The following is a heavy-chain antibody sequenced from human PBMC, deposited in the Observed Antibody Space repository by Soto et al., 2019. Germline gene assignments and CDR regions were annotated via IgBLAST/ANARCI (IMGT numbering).Heavy chain of an antibody. D-gene: IGHD3-16*01. CDR1: GYIFVNYD. CDR3: VMVDNYVTPTPQDV. V-gene: IGHV1-18*01. CDR2: ISPYTGNT. J-gene: IGHJ6*02. Sequence: QVQLVQSGDEVKKPGASVKVSCKASGYIFVNYDIAWVRQAPGQGLEWMGWISPYTGNTHSATKVQGRLTMTTDTXXSTAYMDLGSLTSDDTAVYYCVMVDNYVTPTPQDVWGQGTTVTVSS.